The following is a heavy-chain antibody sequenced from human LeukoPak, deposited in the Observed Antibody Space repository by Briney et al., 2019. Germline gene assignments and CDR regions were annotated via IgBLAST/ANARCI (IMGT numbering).Heavy chain of an antibody. J-gene: IGHJ4*02. CDR3: AKLRDILTGYFKTTHFDY. D-gene: IGHD3-9*01. Sequence: GGSLRLSCAASGFTFSSYAMSWVRQAPGKGLEWVSAISGSGGSTYYADSVKGRFTISRDNSKNTLYLQMNSLRAEDTAVYYCAKLRDILTGYFKTTHFDYWGQGTLVTVSS. V-gene: IGHV3-23*01. CDR2: ISGSGGST. CDR1: GFTFSSYA.